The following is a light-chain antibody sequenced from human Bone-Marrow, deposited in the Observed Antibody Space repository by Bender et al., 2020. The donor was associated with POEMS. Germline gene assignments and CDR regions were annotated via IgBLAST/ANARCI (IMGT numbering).Light chain of an antibody. CDR1: SSNIGAGSD. Sequence: QSVLTQPPSASGTPGQRVTISCTGSSSNIGAGSDVNWYQQLPKTAPKLLIYVGTNRPSGGPDRFSGSKSGTSASLTITWLQAEDEADYYCQTYDKSLSGYVFGTGTTVSVL. CDR3: QTYDKSLSGYV. CDR2: VGT. V-gene: IGLV1-40*01. J-gene: IGLJ1*01.